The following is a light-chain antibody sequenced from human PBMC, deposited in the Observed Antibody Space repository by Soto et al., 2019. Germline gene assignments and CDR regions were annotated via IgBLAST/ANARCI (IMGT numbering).Light chain of an antibody. CDR3: GSYTRDSPVV. V-gene: IGLV2-14*03. J-gene: IGLJ3*02. CDR2: DVA. CDR1: SSDIGAYKY. Sequence: QSALTQPASVSGSPGQSITISCTGTSSDIGAYKYVSWYQQHPGKVPKLIIYDVAGRPSGVSNRFSSSKSGNTASLTISGLQAEDEADYYCGSYTRDSPVVFGGGTKLTVL.